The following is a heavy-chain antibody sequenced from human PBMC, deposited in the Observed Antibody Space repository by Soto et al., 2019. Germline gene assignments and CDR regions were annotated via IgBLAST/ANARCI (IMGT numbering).Heavy chain of an antibody. CDR1: GFTFSSYP. Sequence: LRLSCEASGFTFSSYPMHWVRQAPGKGLEWVTVISYDGGNQYYAGSVKGRFTISRDNSKDTLYLQMHSLRSDDTAVYFCARGPITQTSFIDHWGQGTLVTVSS. J-gene: IGHJ4*02. CDR3: ARGPITQTSFIDH. D-gene: IGHD1-20*01. CDR2: ISYDGGNQ. V-gene: IGHV3-30-3*01.